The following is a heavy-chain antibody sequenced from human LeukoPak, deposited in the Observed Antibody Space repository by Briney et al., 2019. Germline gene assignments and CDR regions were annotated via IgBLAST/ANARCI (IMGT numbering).Heavy chain of an antibody. Sequence: ASVKVSCKVTGYTLTELSMHWVRQAPGKGLEWMGGFDPEDGETIYAQKFQGRVTMTEDTSTDTAYMELSSLRSEDTAVYYCATGSRFLVTYYYYGMDVWGQGTTVTVSS. CDR2: FDPEDGET. V-gene: IGHV1-24*01. CDR1: GYTLTELS. CDR3: ATGSRFLVTYYYYGMDV. D-gene: IGHD3-3*01. J-gene: IGHJ6*02.